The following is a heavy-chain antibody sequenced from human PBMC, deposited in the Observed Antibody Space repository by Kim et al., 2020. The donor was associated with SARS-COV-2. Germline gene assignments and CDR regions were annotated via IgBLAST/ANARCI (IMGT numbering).Heavy chain of an antibody. CDR1: GFTFSSYW. Sequence: GGSLRLSCAASGFTFSSYWMSWVRQAPGKGLEWVANIKQDGSEKYYVDSVKGRFTISRDNAKNSLYLQMNSLRAEDTAVYYCARDWGYYYYGMDVWGQGTTVTVSS. CDR2: IKQDGSEK. CDR3: ARDWGYYYYGMDV. V-gene: IGHV3-7*03. J-gene: IGHJ6*02. D-gene: IGHD3-16*01.